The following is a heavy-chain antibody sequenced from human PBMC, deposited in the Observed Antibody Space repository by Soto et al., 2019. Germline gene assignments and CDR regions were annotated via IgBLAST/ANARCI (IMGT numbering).Heavy chain of an antibody. CDR1: GYTFTGYY. D-gene: IGHD3-3*01. Sequence: QVQLVQSGAEVKKPGASVKVSCKASGYTFTGYYMHWVRQAPGQGLEWMGWINPNSGGTNYAQKFQGRVTMTRDTSISTAYMELSRLRSDDTAVYYCARSSLEWLLTSYWYFDLWGRGTLVTVSS. V-gene: IGHV1-2*02. CDR3: ARSSLEWLLTSYWYFDL. CDR2: INPNSGGT. J-gene: IGHJ2*01.